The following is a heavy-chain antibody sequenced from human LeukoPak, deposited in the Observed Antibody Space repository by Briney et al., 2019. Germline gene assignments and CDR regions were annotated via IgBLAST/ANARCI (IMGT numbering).Heavy chain of an antibody. J-gene: IGHJ3*02. D-gene: IGHD3-3*01. CDR3: ARDSYYDFWSGYHDAFDI. Sequence: PSETLSLTCTVSGGSISSGGYYWSWIRQHPGKGLEWIGYIYYSGSTYYNPSLKSRVTISVDTSKNQFSLKLSSVTAADTAVYYCARDSYYDFWSGYHDAFDIWGQGTMVTVSS. V-gene: IGHV4-31*03. CDR2: IYYSGST. CDR1: GGSISSGGYY.